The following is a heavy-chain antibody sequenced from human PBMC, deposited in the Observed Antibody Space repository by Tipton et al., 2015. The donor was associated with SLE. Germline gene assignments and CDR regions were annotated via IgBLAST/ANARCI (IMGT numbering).Heavy chain of an antibody. V-gene: IGHV4-61*09. D-gene: IGHD6-6*01. Sequence: TLSLTCTVSGGSISSGSYYWSWIRQPAGKGLEWIGYIYTSGSTNYNPSLKSRVTISVDTSKNQFSLQLNSVTPEDTAVYYCARDHRPAIRFDPWGQGTLVTVSS. CDR2: IYTSGST. CDR3: ARDHRPAIRFDP. CDR1: GGSISSGSYY. J-gene: IGHJ5*02.